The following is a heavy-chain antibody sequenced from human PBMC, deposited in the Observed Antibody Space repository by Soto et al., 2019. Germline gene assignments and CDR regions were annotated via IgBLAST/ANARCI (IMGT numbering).Heavy chain of an antibody. J-gene: IGHJ6*02. CDR1: GFTFSSYG. V-gene: IGHV3-33*01. D-gene: IGHD1-1*01. CDR3: ARDLYDGNWNDGEDYYYGMDV. Sequence: GGSLRLSCAASGFTFSSYGMHWVRQAPGKGLEWVAVIWYDGSNKYYADSVKGRFTISRDNSKNTLYLQMNSLRAEDTAVYYCARDLYDGNWNDGEDYYYGMDVWGQGTTVTVSS. CDR2: IWYDGSNK.